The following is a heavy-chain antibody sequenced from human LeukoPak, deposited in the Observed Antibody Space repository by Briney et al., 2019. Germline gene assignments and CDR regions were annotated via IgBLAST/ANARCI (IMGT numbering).Heavy chain of an antibody. CDR3: ARQSWSSWVYFDY. Sequence: SETLSLTCTVSGGSISSSSYYWGWIRQPPGKGLEWIGSIYYSGSTYYNPSLKSRVTISVDTSKNQFSLKLISVTAADTAVYYCARQSWSSWVYFDYWGQGTLVTVSS. J-gene: IGHJ4*02. CDR1: GGSISSSSYY. CDR2: IYYSGST. D-gene: IGHD6-13*01. V-gene: IGHV4-39*01.